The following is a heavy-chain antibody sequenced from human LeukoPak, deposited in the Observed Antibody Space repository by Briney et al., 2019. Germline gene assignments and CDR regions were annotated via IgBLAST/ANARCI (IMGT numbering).Heavy chain of an antibody. D-gene: IGHD1-26*01. J-gene: IGHJ4*02. V-gene: IGHV3-30*02. CDR1: GFTFSSYG. Sequence: GGSLRLSCAASGFTFSSYGMHWVRQAPGKGLEWVAFIRYDKSIIYYADSVKGRFTISRDNSRNTLSLQMNGLRPEDTAVYYCAKEGPGNYYSAYFDSWGQGTLVTVSS. CDR2: IRYDKSII. CDR3: AKEGPGNYYSAYFDS.